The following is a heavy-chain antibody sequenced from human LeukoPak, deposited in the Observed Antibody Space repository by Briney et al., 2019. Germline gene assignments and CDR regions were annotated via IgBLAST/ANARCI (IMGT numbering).Heavy chain of an antibody. J-gene: IGHJ4*02. D-gene: IGHD3-10*01. V-gene: IGHV3-9*01. CDR3: AKAPRKFRGIIITPLYYFDY. CDR1: GFTFDDYA. Sequence: GGSLRLSCAASGFTFDDYAMHWVRQAPGKGLEWVSGISWNSGSIGYADSVKGRFTISRDNSKNTLYLQMNSLRAEDTAIYYCAKAPRKFRGIIITPLYYFDYWGQGALVTVSS. CDR2: ISWNSGSI.